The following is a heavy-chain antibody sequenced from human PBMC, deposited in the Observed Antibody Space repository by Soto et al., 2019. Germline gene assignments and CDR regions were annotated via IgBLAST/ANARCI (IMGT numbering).Heavy chain of an antibody. Sequence: GGSLRLSCAASGFTFSSYGMHWVRQAPGKGLEWVAVIWYDGSNKYYADSVKGRFTISRDNSKNTLYLQMNSLRAEDTAVYYCAVFGKAYYFDYWGQGTLVTVSS. D-gene: IGHD2-21*01. CDR2: IWYDGSNK. CDR3: AVFGKAYYFDY. CDR1: GFTFSSYG. V-gene: IGHV3-33*01. J-gene: IGHJ4*02.